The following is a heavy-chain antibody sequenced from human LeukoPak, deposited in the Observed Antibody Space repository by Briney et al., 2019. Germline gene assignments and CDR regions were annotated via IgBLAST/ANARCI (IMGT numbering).Heavy chain of an antibody. CDR3: ARDYTDFWSGDYSGSWFDP. CDR1: GYTFTNYD. V-gene: IGHV1-8*01. J-gene: IGHJ5*02. Sequence: ASVKVSCKASGYTFTNYDINWVRQATGQGLEWLGWMNPKNGDRGYAQKFLGRVTMTLDISINTAYMELTSLRSEDTAVYFCARDYTDFWSGDYSGSWFDPWGQGTLVTVSS. D-gene: IGHD3-3*01. CDR2: MNPKNGDR.